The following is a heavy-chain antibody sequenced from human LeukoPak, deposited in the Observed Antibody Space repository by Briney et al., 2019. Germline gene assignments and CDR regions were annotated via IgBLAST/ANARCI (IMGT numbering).Heavy chain of an antibody. V-gene: IGHV3-53*01. CDR3: ARGYCSGDSCYPAPFDY. J-gene: IGHJ4*02. CDR1: GFTVSSNY. Sequence: GGSLRLSCAAPGFTVSSNYMNWVRQAPGKGLEWVSIIYSGGSTYYADSVKGRFTISRDNSKNTLYLQMNSLRAEDTAVYYCARGYCSGDSCYPAPFDYWGQGSLVTVSS. CDR2: IYSGGST. D-gene: IGHD2-15*01.